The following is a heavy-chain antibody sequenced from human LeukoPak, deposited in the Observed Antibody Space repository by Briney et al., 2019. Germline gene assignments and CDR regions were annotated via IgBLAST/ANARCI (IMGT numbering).Heavy chain of an antibody. CDR3: ARGRPYAFDI. CDR2: IIPIFGTA. J-gene: IGHJ3*02. CDR1: GGTFSSYA. V-gene: IGHV1-69*13. Sequence: ASVKVSCKASGGTFSSYAISWVRQAPGQGLEWMGGIIPIFGTANYAQKFLGRVTITADESTSTAYMELSSLRSEDTAVYYCARGRPYAFDIWGQGTMVTVSS.